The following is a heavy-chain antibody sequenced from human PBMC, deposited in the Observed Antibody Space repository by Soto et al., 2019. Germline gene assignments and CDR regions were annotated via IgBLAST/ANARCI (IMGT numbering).Heavy chain of an antibody. CDR2: IIPIIGTA. Sequence: QVQLVQSGAEVKKPGSSVKVSCKASGGTFSSYAISWVRQAPGQGLEWMGGIIPIIGTANYAQKFQGRVTLTADESTRTADMELGSLRYGDTAVYYCAILAVIEYSSSGIDYWGQGILVTVSS. J-gene: IGHJ4*02. V-gene: IGHV1-69*01. CDR3: AILAVIEYSSSGIDY. D-gene: IGHD6-6*01. CDR1: GGTFSSYA.